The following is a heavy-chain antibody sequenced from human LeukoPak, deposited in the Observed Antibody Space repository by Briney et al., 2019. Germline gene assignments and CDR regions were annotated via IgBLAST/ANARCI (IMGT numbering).Heavy chain of an antibody. V-gene: IGHV3-30*18. CDR3: AKDTKVYYGSGSYTPDY. Sequence: GGSLRLSCVASGFTFSSYAMSWVRQAPGKGLEWVAVISYDGSNKFYADSVKGRFTISRDNSKNTLYLQMNSLRAEDTAVYYCAKDTKVYYGSGSYTPDYWGQGTLVTVSS. J-gene: IGHJ4*02. CDR1: GFTFSSYA. CDR2: ISYDGSNK. D-gene: IGHD3-10*01.